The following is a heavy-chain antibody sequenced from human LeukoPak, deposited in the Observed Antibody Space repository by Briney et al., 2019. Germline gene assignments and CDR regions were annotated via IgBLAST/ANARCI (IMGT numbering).Heavy chain of an antibody. CDR1: GYTLTELS. J-gene: IGHJ4*02. D-gene: IGHD1-26*01. V-gene: IGHV1-24*01. CDR3: AILYSGSYYFDY. CDR2: FDPEDGET. Sequence: ASVKVSCKVSGYTLTELSMHWVRQAPGKGLEWMGGFDPEDGETIYAQKFQGRVTMTEHTSTDTAYMELSSLRSEDTAVYYCAILYSGSYYFDYRGQGTLVTVSS.